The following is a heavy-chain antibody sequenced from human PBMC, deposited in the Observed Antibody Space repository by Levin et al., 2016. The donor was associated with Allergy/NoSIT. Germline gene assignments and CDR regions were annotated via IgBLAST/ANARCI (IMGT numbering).Heavy chain of an antibody. J-gene: IGHJ6*02. CDR1: GGSISSGGYS. Sequence: LRLSCAVSGGSISSGGYSWSWIRQPPGKGLEWIGYIYYSGSTYYNPSLKSRVTISVDTSKNQFSLKLSSVTAADTAVYYCAREGSGYYYGMDVWGQGTTVTVSS. CDR2: IYYSGST. CDR3: AREGSGYYYGMDV. V-gene: IGHV4-30-4*07.